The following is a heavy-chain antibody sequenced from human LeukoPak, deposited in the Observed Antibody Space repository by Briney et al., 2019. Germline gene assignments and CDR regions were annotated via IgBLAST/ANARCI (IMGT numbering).Heavy chain of an antibody. CDR3: ARVTAMVRRYYYYMDV. J-gene: IGHJ6*03. Sequence: SQTLSLTCTVSGGSISSGSYYWSWIRQPAGKGLEWIGRIYTSGSTNYNPSLKSRVTMSVDTSKNQFSLKLSSVTAADTAVYYCARVTAMVRRYYYYMDVWGKGTTVTVAS. CDR2: IYTSGST. CDR1: GGSISSGSYY. D-gene: IGHD5-18*01. V-gene: IGHV4-61*02.